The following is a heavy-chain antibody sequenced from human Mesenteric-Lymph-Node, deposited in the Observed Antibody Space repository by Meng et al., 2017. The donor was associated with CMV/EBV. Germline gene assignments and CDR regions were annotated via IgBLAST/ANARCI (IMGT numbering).Heavy chain of an antibody. Sequence: GESLKISCAASGFTFSSYSMNWVRQAPGKGLEWVSYISSSSSTIYYADSVKGRFTISRDNAKNSLYLQMNSLRAEDTAVYYCARQYSGYDFDYWGQGTLVTVSS. CDR3: ARQYSGYDFDY. V-gene: IGHV3-48*04. CDR2: ISSSSSTI. J-gene: IGHJ4*02. CDR1: GFTFSSYS. D-gene: IGHD5-12*01.